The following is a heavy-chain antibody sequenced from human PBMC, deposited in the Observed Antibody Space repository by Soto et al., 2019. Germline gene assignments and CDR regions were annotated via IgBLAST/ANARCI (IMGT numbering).Heavy chain of an antibody. CDR1: GCSLSTGRMG. Sequence: GTLKESGPVLVNPTEPLTLTCTVSGCSLSTGRMGVNWIRQRPAKALEWLAHIFSNDKKRFNTSLKSRLSISKDTAKSQVVLIMTNMDPVDTATYYCARTEDGGRSRTPAGWFDAWGQGTLVTVSS. D-gene: IGHD2-15*01. J-gene: IGHJ5*02. V-gene: IGHV2-26*01. CDR3: ARTEDGGRSRTPAGWFDA. CDR2: IFSNDKK.